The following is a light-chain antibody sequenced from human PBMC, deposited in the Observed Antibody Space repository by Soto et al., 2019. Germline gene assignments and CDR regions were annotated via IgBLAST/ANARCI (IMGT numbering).Light chain of an antibody. Sequence: QSALTQPASVSGSPGQSITISCTGTRSDVGGYNHVSWYQQHSGKVPKVIIYEVSNRPSGVSDRFSGSKSGNTASLTISGLQPEDEADYYCNSYTNSDTFWVFGGGTKLTVL. V-gene: IGLV2-14*01. CDR1: RSDVGGYNH. CDR3: NSYTNSDTFWV. J-gene: IGLJ3*02. CDR2: EVS.